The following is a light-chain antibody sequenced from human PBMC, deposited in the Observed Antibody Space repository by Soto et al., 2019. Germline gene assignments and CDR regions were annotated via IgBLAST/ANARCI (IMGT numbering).Light chain of an antibody. CDR1: TNDIGSYNY. Sequence: QSALTQPASVSGSPGQSITLSCAGTTNDIGSYNYVSWFQQHPGEAPKLIIFEVTHRPSGISTRFSGSKSGNTASLTISGLQAEDEADYYCSSYTSSSTLGVFGTGTKLTVL. V-gene: IGLV2-14*01. CDR2: EVT. J-gene: IGLJ1*01. CDR3: SSYTSSSTLGV.